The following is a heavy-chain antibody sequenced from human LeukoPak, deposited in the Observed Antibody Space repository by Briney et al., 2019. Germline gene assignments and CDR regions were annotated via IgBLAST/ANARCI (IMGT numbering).Heavy chain of an antibody. D-gene: IGHD2-2*01. CDR2: ISSGADYT. Sequence: GGSLRLSCAASGFTFSTYAMTWVRQAPGKGLEWVSTISSGADYTYYADCVKGRFTISRDNSKGTLYLQMNSLRAEDTAVYYCAREPNNVVTPAGFDYWGQGTLVTVS. J-gene: IGHJ4*02. V-gene: IGHV3-23*01. CDR3: AREPNNVVTPAGFDY. CDR1: GFTFSTYA.